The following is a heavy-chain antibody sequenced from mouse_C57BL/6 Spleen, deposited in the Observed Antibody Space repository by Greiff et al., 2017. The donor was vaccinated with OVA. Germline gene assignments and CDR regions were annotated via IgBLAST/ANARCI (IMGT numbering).Heavy chain of an antibody. CDR2: IRNKANGYTT. J-gene: IGHJ4*01. V-gene: IGHV7-3*01. CDR3: ARSGSSYAMDY. D-gene: IGHD1-1*01. Sequence: EVKVEESGGGLVQPGGSLSLSCAASGFTFTDYYMSWVRQPPGKALEWLGFIRNKANGYTTEYSASVKGRFTISRDNSQSILYLQMNALRAEDSATYYCARSGSSYAMDYWGQGTSVTVSS. CDR1: GFTFTDYY.